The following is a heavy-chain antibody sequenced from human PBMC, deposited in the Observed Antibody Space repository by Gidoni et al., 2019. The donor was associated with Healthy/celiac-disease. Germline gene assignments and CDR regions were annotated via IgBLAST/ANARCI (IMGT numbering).Heavy chain of an antibody. CDR1: GGSISSSSYY. CDR3: ARDRDSSSWYGGGYYYYGMDV. V-gene: IGHV4-39*07. CDR2: IYYSGST. D-gene: IGHD6-13*01. J-gene: IGHJ6*02. Sequence: QLQLQESGPGLVKPSETLSLTCTVSGGSISSSSYYWGWIRQPPGKGLEWIGSIYYSGSTYYNPSLKSRVTISVDTSKNQFSLKLSSVTAADTAVYYCARDRDSSSWYGGGYYYYGMDVWGQGTTVTVSS.